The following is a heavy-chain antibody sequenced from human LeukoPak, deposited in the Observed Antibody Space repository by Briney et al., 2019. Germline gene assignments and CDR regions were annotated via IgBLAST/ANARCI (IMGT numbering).Heavy chain of an antibody. CDR3: AELGITMIGGV. CDR2: MYSSGTT. Sequence: GGSLRLSCAASGFTVGSNYMSWVRQAPGRGLEWVSVMYSSGTTHYADSVKGRFTISRDNSKNMLYLQMNSLRAEDTAVYYCAELGITMIGGVWGKGTTVTISS. D-gene: IGHD3-10*02. J-gene: IGHJ6*04. CDR1: GFTVGSNY. V-gene: IGHV3-66*01.